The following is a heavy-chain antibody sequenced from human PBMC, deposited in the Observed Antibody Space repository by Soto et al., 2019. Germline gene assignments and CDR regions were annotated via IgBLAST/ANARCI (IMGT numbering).Heavy chain of an antibody. J-gene: IGHJ4*02. Sequence: GGSLRLSCTASGFTFSNYAMSWVRQAPGMGLEWVSTISDSGVNTFFGDSMKDRFTISRDNSKSTVYLQLNTVRAEDTAIYYCARAIGADFFDYWGQGTLVTVS. CDR2: ISDSGVNT. D-gene: IGHD6-25*01. V-gene: IGHV3-23*01. CDR3: ARAIGADFFDY. CDR1: GFTFSNYA.